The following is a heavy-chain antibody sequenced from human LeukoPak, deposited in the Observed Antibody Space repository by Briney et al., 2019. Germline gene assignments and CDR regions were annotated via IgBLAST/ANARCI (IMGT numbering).Heavy chain of an antibody. V-gene: IGHV3-66*02. CDR2: IYSGGST. J-gene: IGHJ2*01. D-gene: IGHD6-13*01. Sequence: PGGSLRLSCAASGFTVSSNYMSWVRQAPGKGPEWVSVIYSGGSTYYADSVKGRFTISRDNSKNTLYLQMNSLRAEDTAVYYCACLAAAWYFDLWGRGTLVTVSS. CDR3: ACLAAAWYFDL. CDR1: GFTVSSNY.